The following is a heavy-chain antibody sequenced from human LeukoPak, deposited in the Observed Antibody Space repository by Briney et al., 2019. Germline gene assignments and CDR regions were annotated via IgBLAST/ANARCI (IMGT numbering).Heavy chain of an antibody. CDR1: GFTFSIYD. CDR3: ARDSAVAGRLRY. Sequence: PGGSLRLSCEASGFTFSIYDMYWVRQAPGKGLEWVSVIYSGGSTYYADSVKGRFTISRDNSKNTLYLQMNSLRAEDTAVYYCARDSAVAGRLRYWGQGTLVTVSS. V-gene: IGHV3-66*01. CDR2: IYSGGST. J-gene: IGHJ4*02. D-gene: IGHD6-19*01.